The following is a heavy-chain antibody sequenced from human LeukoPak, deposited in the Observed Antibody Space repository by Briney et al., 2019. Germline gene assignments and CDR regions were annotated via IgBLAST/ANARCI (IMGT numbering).Heavy chain of an antibody. Sequence: GGSLRLSCAASGFTFSSYTMSWVRQAPGKGLEWVSAISGSGGSTYYADSVKGRFTISRDNSKNTLYLQMNSLRAEDTAVYYCAKDTAQQWLRYYYMDVWGKGTTVTVSS. D-gene: IGHD6-19*01. CDR3: AKDTAQQWLRYYYMDV. CDR2: ISGSGGST. CDR1: GFTFSSYT. V-gene: IGHV3-23*01. J-gene: IGHJ6*03.